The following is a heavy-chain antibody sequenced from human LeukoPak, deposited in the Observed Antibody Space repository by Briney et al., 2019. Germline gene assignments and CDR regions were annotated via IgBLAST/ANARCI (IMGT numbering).Heavy chain of an antibody. Sequence: SETLSLTCAVYGGSFSGYYWSWIRQPPGKGLEWIGEINHSGSTNYNPSLKSRVTISVDTSKNQFSLKLSSVTAADTAVYYCARFRYYDILTGRYYYGMDVWGQGTTVTVSS. CDR1: GGSFSGYY. J-gene: IGHJ6*02. D-gene: IGHD3-9*01. CDR3: ARFRYYDILTGRYYYGMDV. CDR2: INHSGST. V-gene: IGHV4-34*01.